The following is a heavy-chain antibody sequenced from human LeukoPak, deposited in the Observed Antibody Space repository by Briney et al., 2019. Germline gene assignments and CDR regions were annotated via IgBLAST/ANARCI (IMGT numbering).Heavy chain of an antibody. D-gene: IGHD6-25*01. V-gene: IGHV3-23*01. Sequence: GGSLGLSCAASGFTFSSYAMSWVRQAPGKGLEWVSFISGSGIDTYYADSVKGRFTSSRDNSKNTLYLQMNSLRAGDTAIYYCAKDGGGSKGSFDIWGRGTMVTVSS. CDR3: AKDGGGSKGSFDI. J-gene: IGHJ3*02. CDR1: GFTFSSYA. CDR2: ISGSGIDT.